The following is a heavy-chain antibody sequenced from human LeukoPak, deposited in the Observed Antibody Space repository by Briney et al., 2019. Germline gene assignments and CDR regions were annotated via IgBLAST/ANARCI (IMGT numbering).Heavy chain of an antibody. V-gene: IGHV1-8*01. CDR1: GYTFTSYD. D-gene: IGHD3-10*01. J-gene: IGHJ4*02. CDR2: INPNSGNT. Sequence: ASVKVSCKASGYTFTSYDINWVRQATGQGLEWMGWINPNSGNTGYAQKFQGRVTMTRNTSISTAYMELSSLRSEDTAVYYCARGRVGIRGGLFLYWGQGTLVTVSS. CDR3: ARGRVGIRGGLFLY.